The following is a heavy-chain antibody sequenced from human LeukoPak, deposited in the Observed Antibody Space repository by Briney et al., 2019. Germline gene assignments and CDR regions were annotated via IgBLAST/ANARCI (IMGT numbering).Heavy chain of an antibody. CDR3: ARDLISSGYSIDPLEG. D-gene: IGHD3-22*01. CDR1: GYTFTSYG. Sequence: GASVKVSCKASGYTFTSYGISWVRQAPGQGLEWMGWISAYNGNTNYAQKPQGRVTMITDTSTSTAYMELRSLRSDDTAVYYRARDLISSGYSIDPLEGWGQGTLVTVSS. J-gene: IGHJ4*02. CDR2: ISAYNGNT. V-gene: IGHV1-18*01.